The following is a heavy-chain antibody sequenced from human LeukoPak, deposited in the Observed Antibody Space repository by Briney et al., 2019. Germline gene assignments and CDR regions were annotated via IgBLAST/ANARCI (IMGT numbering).Heavy chain of an antibody. Sequence: GGSLRLSCAASGFTFSNYAMHWVRQAPGKGLEWVAVISYDGGNKYYADSVKGRFTISRDNSKNTLFLQMNSLRGEDTAVYYCAKGGGVGATGDYWGQGTLVTVSS. V-gene: IGHV3-30-3*01. J-gene: IGHJ4*02. CDR3: AKGGGVGATGDY. D-gene: IGHD1-26*01. CDR1: GFTFSNYA. CDR2: ISYDGGNK.